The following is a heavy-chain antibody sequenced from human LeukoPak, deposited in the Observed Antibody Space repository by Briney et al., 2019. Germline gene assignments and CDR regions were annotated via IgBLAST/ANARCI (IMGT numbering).Heavy chain of an antibody. CDR2: VSASGSI. CDR1: GGSISSYY. Sequence: PSETLSLTCTVSGGSISSYYWSWIRQPAGKGLEWIGRVSASGSIYYNPSLTSRVTMSVDTSKNHFSLKLSSVTAADTAVYYCAGETGTRLDRVYFYYMDVWGKGTTVTVSS. V-gene: IGHV4-4*07. D-gene: IGHD1-1*01. CDR3: AGETGTRLDRVYFYYMDV. J-gene: IGHJ6*03.